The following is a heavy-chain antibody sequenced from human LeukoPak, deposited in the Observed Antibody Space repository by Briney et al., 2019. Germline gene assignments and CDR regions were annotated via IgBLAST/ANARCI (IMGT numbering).Heavy chain of an antibody. CDR1: GFTFSSYG. CDR2: IRYDGSNK. J-gene: IGHJ4*02. V-gene: IGHV3-30*02. CDR3: AKRPPYYGSGNYYTYFDY. D-gene: IGHD3-10*01. Sequence: PGGSLRLSCTPSGFTFSSYGMHWVRQAPGKGLEWVAFIRYDGSNKYYADSVKGRFTISRDNSKNTLYLQMNSLRAEDTAVYYCAKRPPYYGSGNYYTYFDYWGKGTLVTVSS.